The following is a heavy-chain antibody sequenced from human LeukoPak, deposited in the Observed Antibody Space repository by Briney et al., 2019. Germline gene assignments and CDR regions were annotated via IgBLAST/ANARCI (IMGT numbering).Heavy chain of an antibody. CDR3: TRGSYDF. V-gene: IGHV3-73*01. CDR2: IRSKALSDAP. J-gene: IGHJ4*02. D-gene: IGHD3-10*01. CDR1: GFSFGDST. Sequence: GGSLRLSCVASGFSFGDSTMHWVRQASGKGLEWVGRIRSKALSDAPGYASSVKGRFTISRDDSLNTVYLQMNSLRTEDTALYYCTRGSYDFWGQGTLVTVSS.